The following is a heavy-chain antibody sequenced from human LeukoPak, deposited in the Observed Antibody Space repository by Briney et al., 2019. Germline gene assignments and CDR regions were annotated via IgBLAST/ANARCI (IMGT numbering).Heavy chain of an antibody. Sequence: GGSLRLSCAASGMSLSDSAMNWVRQAPGKGLEWLAHIRSRTKGYATAYAASVTGRFVISRDDVKNMAFLQMTDRETEDTALYYCIRHVEFQRPYWAQGVQVTVSS. CDR1: GMSLSDSA. J-gene: IGHJ4*02. CDR2: IRSRTKGYAT. CDR3: IRHVEFQRPY. D-gene: IGHD3-10*01. V-gene: IGHV3-73*01.